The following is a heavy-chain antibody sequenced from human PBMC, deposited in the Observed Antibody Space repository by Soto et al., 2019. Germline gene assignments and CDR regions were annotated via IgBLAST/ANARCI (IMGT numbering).Heavy chain of an antibody. CDR2: IYYSGST. J-gene: IGHJ4*02. CDR3: ARIVGIRNIIVQMYYFDY. D-gene: IGHD2-21*01. Sequence: QLQLQESGPGLVKPSETLSLTCTVSGGSVSSTSYYWGWIRQPPGKGLEWIGSIYYSGSTYYNLSLKSRVTISVDTSKNQFSLKLSSVTAADTAVYYCARIVGIRNIIVQMYYFDYWGQGTLVTVSS. V-gene: IGHV4-39*01. CDR1: GGSVSSTSYY.